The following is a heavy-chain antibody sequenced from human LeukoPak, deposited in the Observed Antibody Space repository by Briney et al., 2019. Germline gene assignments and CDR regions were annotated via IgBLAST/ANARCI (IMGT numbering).Heavy chain of an antibody. V-gene: IGHV1-18*01. Sequence: GASVKVSCKASGYTFTSYGISWVRQAPGQGLEWMGWISAYNGNTNYAQKLQGRVTMTTDTSTSTAYMELRSLRSDDTAVYYCAKGFMRWGEVYYMDVWGKGTTVTVSS. J-gene: IGHJ6*03. CDR3: AKGFMRWGEVYYMDV. D-gene: IGHD3-16*01. CDR2: ISAYNGNT. CDR1: GYTFTSYG.